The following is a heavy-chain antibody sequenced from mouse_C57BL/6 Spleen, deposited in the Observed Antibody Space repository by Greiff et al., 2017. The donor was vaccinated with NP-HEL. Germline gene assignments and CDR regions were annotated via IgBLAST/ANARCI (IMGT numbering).Heavy chain of an antibody. CDR2: ISSGGDYI. D-gene: IGHD5-1*01. CDR3: TRYLYYYAMDY. V-gene: IGHV5-9-1*02. CDR1: GFTFSSYA. Sequence: EVKLVESGEGLVKPGGSLKLSCAASGFTFSSYAMSWVRQTPEKRLEWVAYISSGGDYIYYADTVKGRFTISRDNARNTLYLQMSSLKSEDTAMYYCTRYLYYYAMDYWGQGTSVTVSS. J-gene: IGHJ4*01.